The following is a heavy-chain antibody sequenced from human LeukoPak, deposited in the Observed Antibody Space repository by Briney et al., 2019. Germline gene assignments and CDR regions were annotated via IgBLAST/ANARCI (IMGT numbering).Heavy chain of an antibody. V-gene: IGHV4-39*01. D-gene: IGHD3-22*01. CDR3: ARQGGITMIVVIITDDAFDI. J-gene: IGHJ3*02. Sequence: SETLSLTCTVSGGSISSSDYYWAWIRQPPGKGLEWIGNIYYSGSTYYNPSLKSRVTISVDTSKNQFSLKLSSVTAADTAVYYCARQGGITMIVVIITDDAFDIWGQGTMVTVSS. CDR2: IYYSGST. CDR1: GGSISSSDYY.